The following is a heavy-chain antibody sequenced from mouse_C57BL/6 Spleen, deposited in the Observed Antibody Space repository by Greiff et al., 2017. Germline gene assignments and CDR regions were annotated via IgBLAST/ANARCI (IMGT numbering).Heavy chain of an antibody. Sequence: VQLQEPGAELVKPGASVKLSCKASGYTFTSYWMHWVKQRPGQGLEWIGMIHPNSGSTNYNEKFKSKATLTVDKSSSTAYMQLSSLTSEDSAVYYCAREDDYDGAWFAYWGQGTLVTVSA. D-gene: IGHD2-4*01. CDR3: AREDDYDGAWFAY. CDR1: GYTFTSYW. J-gene: IGHJ3*01. V-gene: IGHV1-64*01. CDR2: IHPNSGST.